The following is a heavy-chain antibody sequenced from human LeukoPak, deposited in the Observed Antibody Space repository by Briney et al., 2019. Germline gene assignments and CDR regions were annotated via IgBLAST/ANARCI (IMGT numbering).Heavy chain of an antibody. CDR2: ISGNNGDT. CDR1: GYSFTFYG. J-gene: IGHJ4*02. Sequence: ASVKVSCKASGYSFTFYGINWVQQAPGQGLEWMGWISGNNGDTSYAQKLQDRVTITTDTSTDTAYMELRSLRSDDTAVYYCARDYYDSSGSGYWGQGTLVTVSS. V-gene: IGHV1-18*01. D-gene: IGHD3-22*01. CDR3: ARDYYDSSGSGY.